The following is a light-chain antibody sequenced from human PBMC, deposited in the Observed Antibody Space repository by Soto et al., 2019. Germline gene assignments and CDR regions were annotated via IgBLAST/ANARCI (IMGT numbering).Light chain of an antibody. CDR2: AAS. J-gene: IGKJ1*01. V-gene: IGKV1-6*01. Sequence: AIQMTQSPSSLSASVGDRVTITCRASQDIRNELAWYQQKPGKGPNLLIYAASTSHTGVPSRFSGSGSGTDFTLTISSLQPEDSATYYCLQDYNYPLTFGQGTKVEIK. CDR3: LQDYNYPLT. CDR1: QDIRNE.